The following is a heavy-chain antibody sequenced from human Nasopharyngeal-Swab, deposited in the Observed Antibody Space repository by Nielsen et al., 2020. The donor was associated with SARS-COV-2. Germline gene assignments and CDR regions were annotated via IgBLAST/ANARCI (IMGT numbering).Heavy chain of an antibody. V-gene: IGHV4-39*01. J-gene: IGHJ4*02. D-gene: IGHD5-24*01. CDR3: ARRQGGWLQAVHYFDY. Sequence: SETLSLTCTVSGGSISSSSYYWGWIRQPPGKGLEWIGSIYYSGSTYYNPSLKSRVTISVDTSKNQFSLKLSSVTAADTAVYYCARRQGGWLQAVHYFDYWGQGTLVTASS. CDR2: IYYSGST. CDR1: GGSISSSSYY.